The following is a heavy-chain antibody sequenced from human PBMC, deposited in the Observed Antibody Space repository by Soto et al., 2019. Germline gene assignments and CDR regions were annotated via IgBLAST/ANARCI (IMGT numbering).Heavy chain of an antibody. V-gene: IGHV4-39*01. Sequence: QLQLQESGPGLVKPSETLSLTCTVSGGSISSSSYYWGWIRQPPGKGLEWIGSIYYSGSTYYNPSLKSRVTISVDTSKNQFSLKLSSVTAADTAVYYCARHRPPRRGYSYGYGYYYYGMDVW. CDR3: ARHRPPRRGYSYGYGYYYYGMDV. CDR1: GGSISSSSYY. CDR2: IYYSGST. D-gene: IGHD5-18*01. J-gene: IGHJ6*01.